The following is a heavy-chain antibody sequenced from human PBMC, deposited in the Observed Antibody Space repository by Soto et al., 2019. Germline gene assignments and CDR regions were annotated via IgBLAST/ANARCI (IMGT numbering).Heavy chain of an antibody. D-gene: IGHD6-19*01. J-gene: IGHJ4*02. V-gene: IGHV1-46*01. CDR1: GYTFTSYY. Sequence: GASVKVSCKASGYTFTSYYMHWVRQAPGQGLEWMGIINPSGGSTSYAQKFQGRVTMTRDTSTSTVYMELSSLRSEDTAVYYCARGGNLISFIAVAGYFDYWGQGTLVTVSS. CDR3: ARGGNLISFIAVAGYFDY. CDR2: INPSGGST.